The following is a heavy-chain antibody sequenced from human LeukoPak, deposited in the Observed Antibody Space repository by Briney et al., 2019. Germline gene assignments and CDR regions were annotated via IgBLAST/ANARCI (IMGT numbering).Heavy chain of an antibody. V-gene: IGHV1-2*06. CDR3: AREPTTTYYYMDV. Sequence: ASVKVSCKASGYTFTSYGISWVRQAPGQGLEWMGRINPNSGGTNYAQKFQGRVTMTRDTSISTAYMELSRLRSDDTAVYYCAREPTTTYYYMDVWGKGTTVTVSS. D-gene: IGHD1/OR15-1a*01. J-gene: IGHJ6*03. CDR1: GYTFTSYG. CDR2: INPNSGGT.